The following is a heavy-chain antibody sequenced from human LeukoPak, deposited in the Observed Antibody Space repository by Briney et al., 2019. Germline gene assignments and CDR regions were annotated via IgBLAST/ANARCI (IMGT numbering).Heavy chain of an antibody. J-gene: IGHJ4*02. CDR3: ARVGIAEAADC. CDR2: ISYDGSNE. CDR1: GFTFSNAW. D-gene: IGHD6-13*01. V-gene: IGHV3-30*03. Sequence: TGGSLRLSCAASGFTFSNAWMSWVRQAPGKGLEWVAIISYDGSNEYYADSVKGRFTISRDNSKNTLYLQMNSLRAEDTAVYYCARVGIAEAADCWGQGTLVTVSS.